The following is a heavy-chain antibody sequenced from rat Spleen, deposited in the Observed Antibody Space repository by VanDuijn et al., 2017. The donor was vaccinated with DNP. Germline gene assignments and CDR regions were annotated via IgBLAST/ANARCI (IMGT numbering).Heavy chain of an antibody. CDR1: GFTFSNYY. D-gene: IGHD1-3*01. CDR2: ISTGGGNT. V-gene: IGHV5S11*01. Sequence: EVQLVESGGGSAQPGRSLKLSCAASGFTFSNYYMAWVRQAPTKGLEWVASISTGGGNTYYRDSVKGRFTISRDNAKSTLYLQMDSLRSEETATYYCTTLNSGTYDSWGQGVMVTVSS. CDR3: TTLNSGTYDS. J-gene: IGHJ2*01.